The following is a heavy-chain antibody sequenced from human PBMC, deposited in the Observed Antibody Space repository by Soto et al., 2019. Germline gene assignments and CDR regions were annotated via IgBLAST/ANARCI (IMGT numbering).Heavy chain of an antibody. Sequence: EVQLLESGGGLVQPGGSLRLSCAASGFTFSSYAMSWVRQAPGKGLEWVSAISGSGGSTYYADSVKGRFTISRDNSKNTLYLQMNSLRAEDTAIYYCAKAGKYHYGSGINAWFDPWGQGTLVTVSS. V-gene: IGHV3-23*01. D-gene: IGHD3-10*01. CDR1: GFTFSSYA. CDR3: AKAGKYHYGSGINAWFDP. CDR2: ISGSGGST. J-gene: IGHJ5*02.